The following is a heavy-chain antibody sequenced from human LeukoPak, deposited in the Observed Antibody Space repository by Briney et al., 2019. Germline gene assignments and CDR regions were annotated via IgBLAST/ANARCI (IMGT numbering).Heavy chain of an antibody. CDR1: GFTFSSYS. CDR3: ARDDPTTVSEGKYYYYYYYMDV. V-gene: IGHV3-21*01. CDR2: ISSSSGYI. Sequence: GGSLRLSCAASGFTFSSYSMNWVHQAPGKGLEWVSSISSSSGYIYYADSVKGRFTISRDNAKNSLYLQMNSLRAEDTAVYYCARDDPTTVSEGKYYYYYYYMDVWGKGTTVTVSS. D-gene: IGHD4-11*01. J-gene: IGHJ6*03.